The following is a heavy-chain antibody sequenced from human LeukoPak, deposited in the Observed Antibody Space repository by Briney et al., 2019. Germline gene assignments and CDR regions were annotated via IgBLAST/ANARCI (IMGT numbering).Heavy chain of an antibody. CDR2: ISTSGST. Sequence: SQTLSLTCTVSGGSISSGRYYWSWIRQPAGKGLEWIGRISTSGSTNYNPSLKSRVTISVDTSRNQFSLNLSSVTAADTAVYYCARAAGVAFDYWGQGTLVTVSS. CDR3: ARAAGVAFDY. V-gene: IGHV4-61*02. CDR1: GGSISSGRYY. J-gene: IGHJ4*02. D-gene: IGHD2-8*01.